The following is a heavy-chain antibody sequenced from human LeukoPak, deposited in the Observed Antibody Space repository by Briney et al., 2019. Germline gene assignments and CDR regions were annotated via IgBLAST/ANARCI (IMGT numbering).Heavy chain of an antibody. D-gene: IGHD3-22*01. Sequence: SGGGGSTHYADSVKGRFTISRDNSKNTLYLQMSSLRAGDTAVYYCAKSSYYDSSGYYREYYFDYWGQGTLVTVSS. CDR3: AKSSYYDSSGYYREYYFDY. V-gene: IGHV3-23*01. CDR2: SGGGGST. J-gene: IGHJ4*02.